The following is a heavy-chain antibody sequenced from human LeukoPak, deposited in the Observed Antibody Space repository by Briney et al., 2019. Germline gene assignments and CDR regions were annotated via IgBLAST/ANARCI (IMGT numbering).Heavy chain of an antibody. CDR1: GYTFTSYA. D-gene: IGHD2-2*01. J-gene: IGHJ4*02. V-gene: IGHV1-3*01. Sequence: ASVKVSCKASGYTFTSYAMHGVRQAPGQRLEWMGWINAGNGNTKYSQKFQGRVTITRDTSASTAYMELSSLRSEDTAAYYCARVEADCSSTSCAFDYWGQGTLVTVFS. CDR2: INAGNGNT. CDR3: ARVEADCSSTSCAFDY.